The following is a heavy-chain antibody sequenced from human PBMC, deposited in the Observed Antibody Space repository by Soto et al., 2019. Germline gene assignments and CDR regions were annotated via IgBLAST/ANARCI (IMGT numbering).Heavy chain of an antibody. CDR2: IYYSWST. J-gene: IGHJ3*02. Sequence: PSETLSLTCTVSGGSISSGDYYWSWIRQPPGKGLEWIGYIYYSWSTYYNPSLKSRVTISVDTSKNQFSLKLSSVTAADTAVYYCARAPPLKYTYGLRGAFDIWGQGTMVTVSS. V-gene: IGHV4-30-4*01. CDR3: ARAPPLKYTYGLRGAFDI. D-gene: IGHD5-18*01. CDR1: GGSISSGDYY.